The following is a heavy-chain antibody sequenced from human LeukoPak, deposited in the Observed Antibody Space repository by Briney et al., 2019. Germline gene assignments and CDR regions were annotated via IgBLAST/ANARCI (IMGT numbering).Heavy chain of an antibody. CDR1: GYTFSRYG. CDR2: ISVYTGNT. D-gene: IGHD3-16*02. V-gene: IGHV1-18*01. J-gene: IGHJ4*02. Sequence: APVKVSCKASGYTFSRYGISWVRQAPGQGLEWMGWISVYTGNTNYAQKFQGRLIVTTDTSTSTAHMELRSLTSDDTGVYYRARDQYDSVWGSHRPYFDYWGQGTLVTVSS. CDR3: ARDQYDSVWGSHRPYFDY.